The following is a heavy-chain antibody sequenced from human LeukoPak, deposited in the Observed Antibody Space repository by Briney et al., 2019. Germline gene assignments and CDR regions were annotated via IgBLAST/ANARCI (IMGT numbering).Heavy chain of an antibody. D-gene: IGHD3-9*01. Sequence: SETLSLTCTVSGGSISSSSYYWGWIRQPPGKGLEWIGSIYYSGSTYYNPSLKSRVTISVDTSKNQFSLKLSSVTAADTAVYYCARGHFNRYYDILTGSTHYGMDVWGQGTTVTVSS. V-gene: IGHV4-39*01. CDR1: GGSISSSSYY. CDR3: ARGHFNRYYDILTGSTHYGMDV. J-gene: IGHJ6*02. CDR2: IYYSGST.